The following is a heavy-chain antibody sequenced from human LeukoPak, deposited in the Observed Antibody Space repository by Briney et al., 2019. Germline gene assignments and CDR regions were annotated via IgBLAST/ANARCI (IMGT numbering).Heavy chain of an antibody. CDR2: INYHTQPT. Sequence: GGSLRLSCPASGFTFSTYHMHSVRQAPGKGLEWISYINYHTQPTYYAVSVKGRFTISRDHAKSSLYLQLTGLRAEDTAVYYCVRDYQWSLESWGQGTPVIVSS. CDR3: VRDYQWSLES. J-gene: IGHJ5*02. V-gene: IGHV3-48*01. CDR1: GFTFSTYH. D-gene: IGHD1-1*01.